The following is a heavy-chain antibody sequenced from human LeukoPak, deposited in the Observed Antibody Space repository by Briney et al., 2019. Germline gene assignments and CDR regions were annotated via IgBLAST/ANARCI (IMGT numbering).Heavy chain of an antibody. V-gene: IGHV1-69*13. CDR2: IIPIFGTA. CDR1: GGTFSSYA. J-gene: IGHJ4*02. CDR3: ARAYGMTTESTYYFDY. D-gene: IGHD4-17*01. Sequence: GASVKVSCKASGGTFSSYAISWVRQAPGQGLEWMGGIIPIFGTANYAQKFQGRVTITADESTSTAYMELSSLRSEDTAAYYCARAYGMTTESTYYFDYWGQGTLVTVSS.